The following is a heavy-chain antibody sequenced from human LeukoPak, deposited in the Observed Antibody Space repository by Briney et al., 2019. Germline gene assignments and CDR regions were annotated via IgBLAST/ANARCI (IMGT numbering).Heavy chain of an antibody. CDR1: GFTFRSFW. V-gene: IGHV3-7*03. Sequence: GGSLRLSCAASGFTFRSFWMIWVRQAPGKGLEWVANIKQDGSEKYYVDSVKGRFTISRDNAKNSLYLQMNSLRAEDTAVYYCAREAPGWYSSSWFDYWGQGTLVTVSS. J-gene: IGHJ4*02. D-gene: IGHD6-13*01. CDR2: IKQDGSEK. CDR3: AREAPGWYSSSWFDY.